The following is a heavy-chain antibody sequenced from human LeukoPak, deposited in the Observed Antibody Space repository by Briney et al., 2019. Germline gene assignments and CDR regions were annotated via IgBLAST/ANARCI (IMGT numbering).Heavy chain of an antibody. V-gene: IGHV3-23*01. D-gene: IGHD3-22*01. J-gene: IGHJ4*02. Sequence: GGSLRLSCATSGFTFRNYAMSWVRQAPGKGLEWVSATSGSGTSPYYADSVKGRFTISRDNSKNTLYLHMNSLRAEDTALYYCARDIDTSGHYFFDYWSQGTLVTVSS. CDR1: GFTFRNYA. CDR3: ARDIDTSGHYFFDY. CDR2: TSGSGTSP.